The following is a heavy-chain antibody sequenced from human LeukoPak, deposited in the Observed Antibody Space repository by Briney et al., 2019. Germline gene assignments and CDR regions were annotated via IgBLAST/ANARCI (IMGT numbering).Heavy chain of an antibody. CDR3: ARDPKRSGDHFDY. CDR1: RHTHTELS. Sequence: ASVKVSCKFSRHTHTELSIHWVRQAPGKGLEWMGGFNPEDGETIYAQKFQGRVTMTEDTSTDTAYMALSNLISDDTAVYYCARDPKRSGDHFDYWGQGTLVTVSS. D-gene: IGHD3-10*01. J-gene: IGHJ4*02. CDR2: FNPEDGET. V-gene: IGHV1-24*01.